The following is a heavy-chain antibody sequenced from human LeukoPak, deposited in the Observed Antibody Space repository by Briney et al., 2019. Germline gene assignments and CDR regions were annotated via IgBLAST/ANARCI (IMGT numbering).Heavy chain of an antibody. Sequence: GGSLRLSCAASGFTFSSYAMSWVRQAPGKGLEWVSAISGSGGSTCYADSVKGRFTISRDNSKNTLYLQMNSLRAEDTAVYYCAKKFAMARGGFDYWGQGTLVTVSS. D-gene: IGHD5-18*01. V-gene: IGHV3-23*01. CDR2: ISGSGGST. J-gene: IGHJ4*02. CDR1: GFTFSSYA. CDR3: AKKFAMARGGFDY.